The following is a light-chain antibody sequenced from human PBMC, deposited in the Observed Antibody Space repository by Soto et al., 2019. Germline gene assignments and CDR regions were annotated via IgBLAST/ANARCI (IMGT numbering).Light chain of an antibody. CDR2: EVT. J-gene: IGLJ2*01. V-gene: IGLV2-14*01. CDR1: SSDVGVYDY. Sequence: QSALTQSASVSGSPGQSITISCTGTSSDVGVYDYVSWYQQHPGKAPKLLIYEVTNRPSGVSNRFSGSKSGTTAALTISGLQAADEAAYYCSSFTTTRTLVFGGGTK. CDR3: SSFTTTRTLV.